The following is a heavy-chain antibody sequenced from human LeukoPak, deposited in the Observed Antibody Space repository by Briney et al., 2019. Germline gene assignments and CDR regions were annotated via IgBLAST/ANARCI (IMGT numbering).Heavy chain of an antibody. V-gene: IGHV4-4*07. CDR3: ARDAYDSSGLLRFLWFDP. CDR2: IYTGGST. D-gene: IGHD3-22*01. J-gene: IGHJ5*02. Sequence: SVTLSLTCTVSGGSISSYYWSWIRQPAGKGLEWIGRIYTGGSTNYNPSLKSRVTMSVDTSKNQFSLKLSSVTAADTAVYYCARDAYDSSGLLRFLWFDPWGQGTLATVSS. CDR1: GGSISSYY.